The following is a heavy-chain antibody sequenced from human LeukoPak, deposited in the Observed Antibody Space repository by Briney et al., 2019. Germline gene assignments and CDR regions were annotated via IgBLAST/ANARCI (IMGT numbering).Heavy chain of an antibody. CDR1: GFTFSSYS. J-gene: IGHJ4*02. CDR3: ARHGNIAVAVPYFDY. D-gene: IGHD6-19*01. CDR2: IYYSGST. Sequence: GSLRLSCAASGFTFSSYSMSWVRQAPGKGLEWIGYIYYSGSTNYNPSLKSRVTISVDTSKNQFSLKLSSVTAADTAVYYCARHGNIAVAVPYFDYWGQGTLVTVSS. V-gene: IGHV4-59*08.